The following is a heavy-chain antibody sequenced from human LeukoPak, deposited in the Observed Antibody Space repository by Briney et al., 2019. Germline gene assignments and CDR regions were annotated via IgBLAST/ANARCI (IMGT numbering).Heavy chain of an antibody. CDR3: AQMATVVPSSYYYYYYMDV. Sequence: GGSLRLSCAASGFTFSSYGMHWVRQAPGKGLEWVAFMHYDGSNKYYADSVKGRFTISRDNSKNTLYLQMNSLRAEDTAVYYCAQMATVVPSSYYYYYYMDVWGKGTTVTVSS. V-gene: IGHV3-30*02. CDR2: MHYDGSNK. J-gene: IGHJ6*03. CDR1: GFTFSSYG. D-gene: IGHD4-23*01.